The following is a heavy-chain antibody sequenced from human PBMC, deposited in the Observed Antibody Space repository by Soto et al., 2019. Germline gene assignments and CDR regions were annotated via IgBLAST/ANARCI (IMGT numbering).Heavy chain of an antibody. V-gene: IGHV3-48*02. CDR2: ISSGSKTI. Sequence: GGSLRLSCAAPVFTFSGYSVNWVRQAPGKGLEWVSYISSGSKTIYYAESVKGRFTVSRDNARNSQYLQMNSLRDEDTAVYYCAREDILGVRSFDYWGQGTLVTVS. CDR3: AREDILGVRSFDY. J-gene: IGHJ4*02. D-gene: IGHD3-9*01. CDR1: VFTFSGYS.